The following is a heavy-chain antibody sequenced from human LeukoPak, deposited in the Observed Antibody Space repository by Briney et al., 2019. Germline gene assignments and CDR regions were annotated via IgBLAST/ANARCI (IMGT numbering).Heavy chain of an antibody. J-gene: IGHJ4*02. CDR2: IYYSGST. CDR3: ARDRRGGSDLDY. Sequence: PSETLSLTCTVSGGSISSYYWSWIRQPPGKGLEWIGYIYYSGSTNYNPSLKSRVTISVDTSKNQFSLKLSSVTAADTAVYYCARDRRGGSDLDYWGQGTLVTVSP. V-gene: IGHV4-59*01. CDR1: GGSISSYY. D-gene: IGHD5-12*01.